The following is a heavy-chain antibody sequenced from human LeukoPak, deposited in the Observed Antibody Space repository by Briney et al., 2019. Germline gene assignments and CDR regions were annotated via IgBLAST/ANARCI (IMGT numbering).Heavy chain of an antibody. Sequence: GGSLRLSCAASGFTFRSYSMNWVRHDPGEGLERVSCITSSSSTIYYADSVKGRFTISRDNAKNSLYLQMNSLRAEDTAVYYCAREGLRLGYAFDIWGQGTMVTVSS. D-gene: IGHD5-12*01. V-gene: IGHV3-48*01. CDR1: GFTFRSYS. CDR3: AREGLRLGYAFDI. J-gene: IGHJ3*02. CDR2: ITSSSSTI.